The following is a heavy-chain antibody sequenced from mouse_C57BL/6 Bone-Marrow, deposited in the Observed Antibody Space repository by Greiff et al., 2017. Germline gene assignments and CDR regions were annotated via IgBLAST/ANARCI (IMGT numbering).Heavy chain of an antibody. Sequence: VKLVESGPELVKPGASVKISCKASGYAFSSSWMNWVKQRPGKGLEWIGRIYPGDGDTNYNGKFKGKATLTADKSSSTAYMHLSSLTSEDSAVYFCARYDYDGYYYAMDYWGQGTSVTVSS. CDR3: ARYDYDGYYYAMDY. CDR1: GYAFSSSW. V-gene: IGHV1-82*01. J-gene: IGHJ4*01. CDR2: IYPGDGDT. D-gene: IGHD2-4*01.